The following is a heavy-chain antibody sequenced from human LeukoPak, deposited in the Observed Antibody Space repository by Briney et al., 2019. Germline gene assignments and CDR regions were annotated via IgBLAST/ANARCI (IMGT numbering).Heavy chain of an antibody. CDR3: ARATPDYDILTGYYTSIFDY. V-gene: IGHV1-46*01. Sequence: GASVKVSCKASGYTFTSYYMHWVRQAPGQGLEWMGIINPSGGSTSYAQKFQGRVTMTRDTSTSTVYMELSSLRSGDTAVYYCARATPDYDILTGYYTSIFDYWGQGTLVTVSS. J-gene: IGHJ4*02. CDR2: INPSGGST. D-gene: IGHD3-9*01. CDR1: GYTFTSYY.